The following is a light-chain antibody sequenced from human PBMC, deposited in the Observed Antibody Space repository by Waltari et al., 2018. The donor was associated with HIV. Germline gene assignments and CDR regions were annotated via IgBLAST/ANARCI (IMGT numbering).Light chain of an antibody. CDR2: RND. CDR1: SSNLGRNS. J-gene: IGLJ1*01. V-gene: IGLV1-44*01. Sequence: QSVLPPPPSASGPPAPRVTLSCSAGSSNLGRNSVNWYQHLPETSPRLLIFRNDQRPSGVPDRFSASKSGTSASLAISGLQSEDEAEYYCAVWDDSLSEYVFGPGTRVTVL. CDR3: AVWDDSLSEYV.